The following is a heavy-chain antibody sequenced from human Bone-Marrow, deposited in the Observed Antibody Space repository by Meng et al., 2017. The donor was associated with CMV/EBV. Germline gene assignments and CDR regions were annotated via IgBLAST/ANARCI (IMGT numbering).Heavy chain of an antibody. V-gene: IGHV5-51*01. CDR2: IYPGDSDT. Sequence: EESQMNPGQGPGCIFTSYWIGWVRQMPGKGLEWMGIIYPGDSDTRHSPSFQGQVTISADKSISPAYLQWSSLKASDTAMYYGSRRHPRVVPAAIATFENWGQGTRVTVSS. CDR1: GCIFTSYW. D-gene: IGHD2-2*01. J-gene: IGHJ3*02. CDR3: SRRHPRVVPAAIATFEN.